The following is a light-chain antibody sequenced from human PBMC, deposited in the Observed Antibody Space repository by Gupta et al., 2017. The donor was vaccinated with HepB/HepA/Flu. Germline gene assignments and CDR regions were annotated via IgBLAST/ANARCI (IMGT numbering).Light chain of an antibody. J-gene: IGKJ1*01. Sequence: EIVMTQSPATLSVSPGERATLSCRASQSVSSNLAWYQQKPGQAPRLPIYGAATRATGIPARFSGSGSGTEFTLTISSLPSEDFTVYYCQQYNNWPPWTFGQGTKVEIK. V-gene: IGKV3-15*01. CDR2: GAA. CDR1: QSVSSN. CDR3: QQYNNWPPWT.